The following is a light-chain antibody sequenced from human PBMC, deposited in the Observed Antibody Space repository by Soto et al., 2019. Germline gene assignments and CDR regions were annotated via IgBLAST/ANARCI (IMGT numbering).Light chain of an antibody. J-gene: IGKJ5*01. CDR1: QSVSSEY. CDR3: QQYGSSHIT. V-gene: IGKV3-20*01. CDR2: GAS. Sequence: ILLTHAPCTLSLSPLERATLSFMAIQSVSSEYLAWYQQRPDQAPRLLFYGASSRATGIPDRFSGSGSGTDFTLTISRLEPEDFAVYYCQQYGSSHITFGQGTRLEIK.